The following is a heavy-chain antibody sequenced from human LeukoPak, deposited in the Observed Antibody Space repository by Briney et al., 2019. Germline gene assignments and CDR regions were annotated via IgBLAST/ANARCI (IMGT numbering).Heavy chain of an antibody. Sequence: GASVKVSCKASVGTFSSYAITWVRQAPVQGREWMGGIIPIFGTTNDAHKFQGGVTLATDESTPTHYMELTSLTSDDTAVYYCAREKGVRDAYNFPPDYYYYDFWGQGTLVTVSS. CDR2: IIPIFGTT. V-gene: IGHV1-69*05. CDR1: VGTFSSYA. CDR3: AREKGVRDAYNFPPDYYYYDF. D-gene: IGHD5-24*01. J-gene: IGHJ4*02.